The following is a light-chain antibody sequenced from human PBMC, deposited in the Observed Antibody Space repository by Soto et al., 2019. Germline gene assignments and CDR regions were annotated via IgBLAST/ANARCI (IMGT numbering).Light chain of an antibody. CDR1: QTIYSRY. CDR2: GAS. Sequence: IVLTQSPGTLSLSPGERATLSCRASQTIYSRYLAWFQQKPGQAPRLLIYGASTRATGVPDRFSGRGSGSDFTLTFSRLEPEDFAVYFCKQYSSSPITFGKGTRLQMK. J-gene: IGKJ5*01. CDR3: KQYSSSPIT. V-gene: IGKV3-20*01.